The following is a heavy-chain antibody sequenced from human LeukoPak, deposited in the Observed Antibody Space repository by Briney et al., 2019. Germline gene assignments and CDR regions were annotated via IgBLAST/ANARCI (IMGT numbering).Heavy chain of an antibody. CDR3: ARAPTYYDFWSGYYDYFDY. Sequence: SVKVSCKASGGTFSSYAISWVRQAPGQGLEWMGGVIPIFGTANYAQKFQGRVTITADESTSTAYMELSSLRSEDTAVYYCARAPTYYDFWSGYYDYFDYWGQGTLVTVSS. CDR2: VIPIFGTA. V-gene: IGHV1-69*13. J-gene: IGHJ4*02. CDR1: GGTFSSYA. D-gene: IGHD3-3*01.